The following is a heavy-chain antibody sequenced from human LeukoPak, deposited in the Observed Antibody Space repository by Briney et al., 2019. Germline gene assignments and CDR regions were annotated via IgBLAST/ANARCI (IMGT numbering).Heavy chain of an antibody. CDR3: AKDRSDPYYDFWSGTSRPTIAEYFRH. V-gene: IGHV1-8*03. CDR2: MNPNNGNT. Sequence: ASVKVSCKASGYTFTSYDINWVRQATGQGLEWMGWMNPNNGNTGYAQKFQGRVTITRNTSISTAYMELSSLRSEDTAVYYCAKDRSDPYYDFWSGTSRPTIAEYFRHWGQGTLVTVSS. J-gene: IGHJ1*01. CDR1: GYTFTSYD. D-gene: IGHD3-3*01.